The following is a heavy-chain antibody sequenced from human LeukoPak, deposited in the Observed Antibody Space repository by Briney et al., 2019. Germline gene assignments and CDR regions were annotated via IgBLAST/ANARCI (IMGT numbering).Heavy chain of an antibody. CDR3: ARGLGTGYYNVAN. V-gene: IGHV3-23*01. Sequence: GGSLRLSCAASGFTFSSYAMSWVRQAPGKGLEWVAVISGSGGTTYYADSVKGRFTISRDNSENTLYLQMNSLRDEDTAVYYCARGLGTGYYNVANWGQGTLVTVSS. CDR1: GFTFSSYA. D-gene: IGHD3-9*01. J-gene: IGHJ4*02. CDR2: ISGSGGTT.